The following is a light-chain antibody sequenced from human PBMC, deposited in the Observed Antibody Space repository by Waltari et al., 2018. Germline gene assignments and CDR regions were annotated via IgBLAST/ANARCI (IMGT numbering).Light chain of an antibody. CDR1: QSVSSY. V-gene: IGKV3-11*01. CDR3: QQRSNWVLT. CDR2: DAS. Sequence: EIVLTQSPATLSLSPGERATLSCRASQSVSSYLAWYQQKPGQAPRLLPYDASNRATGIPARFSGSGSGTDFTLTISSLEPEDFAVYYCQQRSNWVLTFGGGTKVEI. J-gene: IGKJ4*01.